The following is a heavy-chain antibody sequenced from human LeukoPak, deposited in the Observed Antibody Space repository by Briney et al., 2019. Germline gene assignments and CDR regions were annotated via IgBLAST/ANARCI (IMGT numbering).Heavy chain of an antibody. CDR1: GASISSYY. J-gene: IGHJ3*02. CDR3: ARHRTRVAFDI. CDR2: IYYSGST. Sequence: PSETLSLTCTVSGASISSYYWSWIRQPPGKGLEWIAYIYYSGSTNYNPSLKSRVTISVDTSKNQFSLKLSPVTAADTAVYYCARHRTRVAFDIWGQGTMVTVSS. D-gene: IGHD1-14*01. V-gene: IGHV4-59*08.